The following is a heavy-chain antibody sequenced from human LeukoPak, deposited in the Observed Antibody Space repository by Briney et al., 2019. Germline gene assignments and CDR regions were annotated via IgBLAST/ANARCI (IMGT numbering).Heavy chain of an antibody. CDR1: GESFSGHY. V-gene: IGHV4-34*01. CDR3: ARIGYSYGFMADD. D-gene: IGHD5-18*01. J-gene: IGHJ4*02. Sequence: SETLSLTCAAYGESFSGHYWSWIRQPPGKGLEWIGEINHSGSTNYNPSLKSRVTISADTSKNQFSLSLSSVTAADTAVYYCARIGYSYGFMADDWGQGTLVTVSS. CDR2: INHSGST.